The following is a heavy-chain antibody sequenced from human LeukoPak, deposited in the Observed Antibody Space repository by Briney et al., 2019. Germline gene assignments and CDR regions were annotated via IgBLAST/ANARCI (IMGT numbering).Heavy chain of an antibody. CDR2: IRSSSSYT. Sequence: GGSLRLSCAASGFTFSEYYMSWVRQAPGKGLEWVSHIRSSSSYTTYSDSVKGGFTISRDNAKNSLYLQINSRRAEDTAVYYCARHYYDSSGTSFDYWGQGTLVTVSS. CDR3: ARHYYDSSGTSFDY. CDR1: GFTFSEYY. J-gene: IGHJ4*02. V-gene: IGHV3-11*03. D-gene: IGHD3-22*01.